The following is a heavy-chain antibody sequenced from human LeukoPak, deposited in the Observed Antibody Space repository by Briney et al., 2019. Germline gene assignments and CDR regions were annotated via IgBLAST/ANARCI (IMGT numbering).Heavy chain of an antibody. D-gene: IGHD3-16*02. CDR1: GGSISSSSYY. CDR2: IYYSGST. Sequence: SETLSLTCTVSGGSISSSSYYWGWIRQPPGKGLEWIGSIYYSGSTYYNPSPKSRVTISVDTSKSQFSLKLSSVTAADTAVYYCARSTYYDYVWGSYRPFDYWGQGTLVTVSS. J-gene: IGHJ4*02. V-gene: IGHV4-39*01. CDR3: ARSTYYDYVWGSYRPFDY.